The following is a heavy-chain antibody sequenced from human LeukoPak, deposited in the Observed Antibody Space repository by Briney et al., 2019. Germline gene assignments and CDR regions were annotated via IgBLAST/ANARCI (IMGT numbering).Heavy chain of an antibody. J-gene: IGHJ3*02. Sequence: ASVKVPCKASGFTFSSSVMQWVRQARGQRPEWIGWMVVGSGNTNYAQKFQERVTITRDMSTSTAYMELSSLRSEDTAVYYCAVGSYSPHAFDIWGQGTMVTVSS. D-gene: IGHD1-26*01. CDR2: MVVGSGNT. CDR3: AVGSYSPHAFDI. CDR1: GFTFSSSV. V-gene: IGHV1-58*02.